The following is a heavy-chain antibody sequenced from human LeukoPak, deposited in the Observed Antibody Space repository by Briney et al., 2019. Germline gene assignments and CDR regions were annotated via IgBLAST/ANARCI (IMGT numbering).Heavy chain of an antibody. V-gene: IGHV6-1*01. CDR1: RDSVSSNSAA. CDR2: TYYRSKWYN. Sequence: SQTLSLTCAISRDSVSSNSAAWNWIRQSPSRGLEWLGRTYYRSKWYNDYALSVKSRITINPDTSKNQFSLQLNSVTPEDTAVYYCAREVIYDILTGAYYYYMDVWGKGTTVTVSS. J-gene: IGHJ6*03. CDR3: AREVIYDILTGAYYYYMDV. D-gene: IGHD3-9*01.